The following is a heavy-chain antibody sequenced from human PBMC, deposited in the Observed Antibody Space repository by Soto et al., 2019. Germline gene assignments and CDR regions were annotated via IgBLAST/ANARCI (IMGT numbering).Heavy chain of an antibody. CDR3: ARDDATSGSGAFDI. Sequence: GASVKVCCKASGYTFSRYVFNWGRQAPGQGLEWMGWISAYNGNTNYAQKLQGRVTMTTDTSTSTAYMELRSLRSDDTAVYYCARDDATSGSGAFDIWGQGTMVTVS. CDR1: GYTFSRYV. V-gene: IGHV1-18*01. CDR2: ISAYNGNT. J-gene: IGHJ3*02. D-gene: IGHD3-22*01.